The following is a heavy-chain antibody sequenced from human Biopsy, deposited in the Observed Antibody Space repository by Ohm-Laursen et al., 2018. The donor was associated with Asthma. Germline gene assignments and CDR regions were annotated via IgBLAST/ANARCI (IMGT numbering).Heavy chain of an antibody. D-gene: IGHD6-19*01. CDR1: GGTFSNFA. V-gene: IGHV1-69*01. CDR2: IMTVFGTT. J-gene: IGHJ6*02. CDR3: ARCQVGYSSGWSLLLKKIYYSGMDV. Sequence: SSVKVSCKAPGGTFSNFAISWARQAPGQGLEWLGGIMTVFGTTNYAQKFQGRVTITADESTSTAYMEVTSLRSEDTAIYYCARCQVGYSSGWSLLLKKIYYSGMDVWGQGTAVTASS.